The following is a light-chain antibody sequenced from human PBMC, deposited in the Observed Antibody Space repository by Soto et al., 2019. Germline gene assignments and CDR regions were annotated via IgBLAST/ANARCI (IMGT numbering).Light chain of an antibody. CDR2: AAF. CDR3: QQSYSSPRT. Sequence: DIQMTQSQSSLSASVGDRVTITCRASQSISSYLHWYQQKAGKAPKLLIYAAFSLQSGGPSRFSGSGSGTDYTLTISSRQPEDFATYYCQQSYSSPRTFGQGTNLEIK. CDR1: QSISSY. J-gene: IGKJ2*01. V-gene: IGKV1-39*01.